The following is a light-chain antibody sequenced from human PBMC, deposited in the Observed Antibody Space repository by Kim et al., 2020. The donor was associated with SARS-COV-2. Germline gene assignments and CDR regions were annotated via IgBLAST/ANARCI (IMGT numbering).Light chain of an antibody. J-gene: IGKJ4*01. CDR1: HSVSNS. CDR3: QQRSDWPLT. V-gene: IGKV3-11*01. CDR2: DVS. Sequence: YPGERATLSCRASHSVSNSLIGYQQKPGQAPRLLIYDVSTRATGTPARFSGSGSGADFTLTISSLEAEDFAVYYCQQRSDWPLTFGGGTKVDIK.